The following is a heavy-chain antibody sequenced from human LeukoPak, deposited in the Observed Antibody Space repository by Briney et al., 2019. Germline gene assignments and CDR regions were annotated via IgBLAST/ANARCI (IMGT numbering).Heavy chain of an antibody. Sequence: GGSLRLSCTASGFTFSSYGIHWVRQAPGKGLEWVAVIWYDGSNTYYADSVKGRFTISRDNSKNTLYLQMNSLRAEDTAVYYCARIRHSSGYYFFDYWGQGTLVTVSS. CDR2: IWYDGSNT. J-gene: IGHJ4*02. V-gene: IGHV3-33*01. CDR3: ARIRHSSGYYFFDY. CDR1: GFTFSSYG. D-gene: IGHD3-22*01.